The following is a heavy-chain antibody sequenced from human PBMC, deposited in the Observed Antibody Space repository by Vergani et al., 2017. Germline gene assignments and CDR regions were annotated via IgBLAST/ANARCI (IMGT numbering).Heavy chain of an antibody. CDR1: GGTFSSYA. V-gene: IGHV1-69*04. CDR2: IIPILGIA. CDR3: ARDNIAAADGYGMDV. J-gene: IGHJ6*02. D-gene: IGHD6-13*01. Sequence: QVQLVQSGAEVKKPGSSVKVSCKASGGTFSSYAISWVRQAPGQGLEWMGRIIPILGIANYAQKFQGRVTITADKSTSTAYMELRSLRSDDTAVYYCARDNIAAADGYGMDVWGQGTTVTVSS.